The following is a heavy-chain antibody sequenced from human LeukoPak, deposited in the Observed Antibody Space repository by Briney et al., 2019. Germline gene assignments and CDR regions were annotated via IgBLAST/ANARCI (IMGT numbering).Heavy chain of an antibody. J-gene: IGHJ4*02. D-gene: IGHD1-26*01. CDR2: LYSDDTT. CDR3: ARGGGYYAIDY. Sequence: GGSLRLSCAASGFIFNSNYMKWVRQAPGKGLEWVSVLYSDDTTYYADSVKGRFTISRDNSKNTLYLQMNNLRAEDTAVYYCARGGGYYAIDYWGQGTLVTVSS. V-gene: IGHV3-53*01. CDR1: GFIFNSNY.